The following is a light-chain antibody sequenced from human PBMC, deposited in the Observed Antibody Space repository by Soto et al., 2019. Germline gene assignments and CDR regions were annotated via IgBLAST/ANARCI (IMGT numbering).Light chain of an antibody. CDR1: QSVRSN. V-gene: IGKV3-20*01. CDR2: GAS. CDR3: QQYGGVPYT. Sequence: EIVMTQSPATLSVSPGERATLSCRASQSVRSNLAWYQQRLGQAPRLLIYGASSGATGIPDRFSGSGSGTDFTLTISRLEPEDFAIYYCQQYGGVPYTFGQGTKLEIK. J-gene: IGKJ2*01.